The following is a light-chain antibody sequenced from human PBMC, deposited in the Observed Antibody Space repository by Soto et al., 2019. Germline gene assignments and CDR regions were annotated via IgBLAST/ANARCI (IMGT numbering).Light chain of an antibody. CDR1: SSDVGSYDR. CDR3: SSLTSSSTLA. V-gene: IGLV2-18*02. J-gene: IGLJ2*01. CDR2: EVS. Sequence: QSALTQPPSVSGSPGQSVTISCTGTSSDVGSYDRVSWYQQPPGTAPKLMIYEVSNRPSGVPDRFSGSKSGNTASLTISGLQAEDEADYYCSSLTSSSTLAFGGGTKLTVL.